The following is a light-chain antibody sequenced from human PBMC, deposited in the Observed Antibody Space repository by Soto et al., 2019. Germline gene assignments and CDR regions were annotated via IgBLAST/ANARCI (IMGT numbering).Light chain of an antibody. J-gene: IGLJ3*02. CDR1: SADVGASKY. CDR3: TSYVGNDIWV. V-gene: IGLV2-8*01. Sequence: QSALPQPPSATGSPGQSVTISRTGTSADVGASKYVSWYQPYPGKAPKLMMYEVTKRPSGVPDRFYGSKSGNTASLTVSGLQAEDEADYYCTSYVGNDIWVFGGGTKLTVL. CDR2: EVT.